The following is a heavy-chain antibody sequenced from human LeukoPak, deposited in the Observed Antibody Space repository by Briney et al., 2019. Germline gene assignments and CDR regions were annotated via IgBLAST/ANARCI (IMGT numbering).Heavy chain of an antibody. J-gene: IGHJ4*02. Sequence: GASVKVSCKASGGTFSSYAISWVRQAPGQGLEWMGWMNTKSGNTGHAQKFQGRVTITRDTSISTVYMELSSLRSEDTAVYFCARVDGGPDYWGQGTLVTVSS. CDR3: ARVDGGPDY. CDR1: GGTFSSYA. D-gene: IGHD2-15*01. V-gene: IGHV1-8*03. CDR2: MNTKSGNT.